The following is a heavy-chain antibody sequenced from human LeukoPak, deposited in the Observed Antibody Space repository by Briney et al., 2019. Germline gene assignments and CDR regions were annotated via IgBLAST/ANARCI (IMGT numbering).Heavy chain of an antibody. CDR1: GYTFTGYY. Sequence: ASVKVSCKASGYTFTGYYIHWVRPAPGQGPEWMGWINPNSGDTNYGQKFQGRVTMTRDTSISTAYMELTRLTSDDTTVYYCARGYYDSGGPRLDYWGQGTLVTVSS. CDR2: INPNSGDT. CDR3: ARGYYDSGGPRLDY. V-gene: IGHV1-2*02. J-gene: IGHJ4*02. D-gene: IGHD3-22*01.